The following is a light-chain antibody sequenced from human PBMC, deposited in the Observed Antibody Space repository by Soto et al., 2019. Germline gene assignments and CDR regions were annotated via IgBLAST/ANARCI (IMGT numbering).Light chain of an antibody. J-gene: IGLJ1*01. CDR1: SSDVGGYKY. CDR2: DIR. Sequence: QSVLTQPASVSGSPGQSITISCTGTSSDVGGYKYVSWYQQHPGKAPKLMIYDIRNRPSGVSNRFSGSKSGNTASVTISGLQAEDEADYYCSSYTSSSTRVFGTGTKVTVL. CDR3: SSYTSSSTRV. V-gene: IGLV2-14*03.